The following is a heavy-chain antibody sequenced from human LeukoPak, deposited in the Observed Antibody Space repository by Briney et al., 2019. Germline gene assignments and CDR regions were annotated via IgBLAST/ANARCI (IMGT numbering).Heavy chain of an antibody. J-gene: IGHJ5*02. CDR2: INPKSGDT. V-gene: IGHV1-2*02. CDR1: GYTFTGNY. D-gene: IGHD1-1*01. CDR3: ARSQHNTFDP. Sequence: ASVKVSCKTSGYTFTGNYMHWVRQAPVQGLEWMGWINPKSGDTKYAQKFQGRVTVTRDTSSSTSYLELSRLRSDDTAIYYCARSQHNTFDPWGRGTLVTVSS.